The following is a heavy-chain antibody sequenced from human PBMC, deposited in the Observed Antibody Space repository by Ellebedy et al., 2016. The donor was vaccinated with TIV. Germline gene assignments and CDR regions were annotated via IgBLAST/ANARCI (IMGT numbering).Heavy chain of an antibody. Sequence: GGSLRLXCSVSGDTFTKFWVGWVRQLPGKGLEWMGIIYPGDSDTRLNPSLRGRVSITADNSINSAYLQWSSLEASDSGMYYCARGSGWPHIIDYWGQGTRVTVSS. CDR3: ARGSGWPHIIDY. D-gene: IGHD6-19*01. J-gene: IGHJ4*02. CDR1: GDTFTKFW. V-gene: IGHV5-51*01. CDR2: IYPGDSDT.